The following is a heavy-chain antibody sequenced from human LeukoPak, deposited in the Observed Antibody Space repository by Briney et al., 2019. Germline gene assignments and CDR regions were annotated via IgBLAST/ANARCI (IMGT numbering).Heavy chain of an antibody. J-gene: IGHJ5*02. CDR2: IYHSGST. CDR1: GYSISSGYY. D-gene: IGHD3-3*01. V-gene: IGHV4-38-2*01. CDR3: ARQIFGVVKFDP. Sequence: PSETLSLTCAVSGYSISSGYYWGWIRQPPGKGLEWIGSIYHSGSTYYNPSLKSRVTISVDTSKNQFSLKLSSVTAADTAVYYCARQIFGVVKFDPWGQGTLVTVSS.